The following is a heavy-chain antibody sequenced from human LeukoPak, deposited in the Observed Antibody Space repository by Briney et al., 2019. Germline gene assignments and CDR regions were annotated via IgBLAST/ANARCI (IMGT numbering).Heavy chain of an antibody. Sequence: SQTLSLTCTVSGDSISSGDYYWSWIRQSPAKGLEWIGYVYYSGSTYYNPSLNSRVTISLETSKNQFSLKLSSVTAADTAIYYCARVYSTALFRMGDYFDYWGQGTLVTVSS. V-gene: IGHV4-30-4*01. D-gene: IGHD3-16*01. CDR2: VYYSGST. CDR3: ARVYSTALFRMGDYFDY. CDR1: GDSISSGDYY. J-gene: IGHJ4*02.